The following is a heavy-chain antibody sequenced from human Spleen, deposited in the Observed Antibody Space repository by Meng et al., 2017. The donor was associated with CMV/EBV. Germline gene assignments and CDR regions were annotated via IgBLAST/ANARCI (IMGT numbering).Heavy chain of an antibody. CDR2: INWNRGST. J-gene: IGHJ4*02. Sequence: AASGFFFDDYGLSWVRHSPGKGLEWVSGINWNRGSTGYADSVKGRFTISRDIAKKSLYLQMKSLRAEDTALYYCARGGTFDWNYEDYWGQGTLVTVSS. D-gene: IGHD1-7*01. V-gene: IGHV3-20*03. CDR1: GFFFDDYG. CDR3: ARGGTFDWNYEDY.